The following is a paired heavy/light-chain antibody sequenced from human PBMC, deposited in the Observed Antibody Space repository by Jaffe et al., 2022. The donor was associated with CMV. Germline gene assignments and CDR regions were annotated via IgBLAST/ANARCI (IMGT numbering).Light chain of an antibody. CDR2: DVT. V-gene: IGLV2-14*03. CDR1: SSDVGGHKY. J-gene: IGLJ1*01. CDR3: SSYTSSNTNV. Sequence: QSALTQPASVSGSPGQSITISCTGTSSDVGGHKYVSWYQQHPGKAPKLMIYDVTNRPSGVSNRFSGSKSGNTASLTISGLQTEDEADYYCSSYTSSNTNVFGTGTKVTVL.
Heavy chain of an antibody. V-gene: IGHV3-48*04. CDR1: GFTFSYCS. CDR3: ARAHGDWIYDGFDI. CDR2: INSRGHFM. D-gene: IGHD4-17*01. Sequence: EEQLAESGGSLVQPGGSLRLSCAASGFTFSYCSMNWVRQAPGKGLEWVSYINSRGHFMSYAGSVTGRFTISRDNAKNSLYLQMNGLRAEDTAVYYCARAHGDWIYDGFDIWGQGTMVTVSS. J-gene: IGHJ3*02.